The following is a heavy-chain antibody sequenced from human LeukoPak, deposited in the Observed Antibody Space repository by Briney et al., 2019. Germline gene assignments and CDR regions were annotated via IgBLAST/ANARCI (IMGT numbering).Heavy chain of an antibody. V-gene: IGHV4-4*07. J-gene: IGHJ4*02. Sequence: PSETLSLTCTVSAGSLNTYFWTWVRQPAGEGLEWIGRISGRGAAYYNPSLESRVTISLDTVNNQLFLRMTSVRAADTAVYYCARGTELTRTSGHYSFDYWGQGTLVSVSS. CDR3: ARGTELTRTSGHYSFDY. CDR1: AGSLNTYF. CDR2: ISGRGAA. D-gene: IGHD1-7*01.